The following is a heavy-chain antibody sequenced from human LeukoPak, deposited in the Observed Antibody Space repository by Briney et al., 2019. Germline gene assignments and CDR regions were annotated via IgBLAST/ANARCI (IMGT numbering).Heavy chain of an antibody. CDR1: GYSFTSYW. CDR3: AIPSWGGYLSGSPIFDY. Sequence: GESLKISCKGSGYSFTSYWIGWVRQMPGKGLEWMGIIYPGDSDTRYSPSFQGQATISADKSISTAYLQWSSLKASDTAMYYRAIPSWGGYLSGSPIFDYWGQGTLVTVSS. V-gene: IGHV5-51*01. J-gene: IGHJ4*02. D-gene: IGHD1-26*01. CDR2: IYPGDSDT.